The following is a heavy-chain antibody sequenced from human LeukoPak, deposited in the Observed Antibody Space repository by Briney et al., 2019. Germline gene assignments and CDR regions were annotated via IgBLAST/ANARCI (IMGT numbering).Heavy chain of an antibody. V-gene: IGHV3-30-3*01. D-gene: IGHD6-19*01. CDR3: AGVKSGYSSGWAGGGFDY. J-gene: IGHJ4*02. CDR1: GFTFSSYA. Sequence: GGSLRLSCAASGFTFSSYAMHWVRQAPGKGLEWVAVISYDGSNKYYADSVKGRFTISRDNSKNTLYLQMNSLRAEDTAVYYCAGVKSGYSSGWAGGGFDYWGQGTLVTVSS. CDR2: ISYDGSNK.